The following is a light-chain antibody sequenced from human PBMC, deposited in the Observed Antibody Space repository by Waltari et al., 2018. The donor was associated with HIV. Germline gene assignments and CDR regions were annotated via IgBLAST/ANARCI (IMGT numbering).Light chain of an antibody. Sequence: ERVMTQSPVPLSVSPGERATLSCRASQTVNHNLAWDQQKPGQAPRLLIYDASTRATGIPARFSGSGSGTDFTLTISRLEPEDFAVYYCQQYGGSPLYTFGQGTKLEIK. CDR2: DAS. J-gene: IGKJ2*01. CDR1: QTVNHN. CDR3: QQYGGSPLYT. V-gene: IGKV3-15*01.